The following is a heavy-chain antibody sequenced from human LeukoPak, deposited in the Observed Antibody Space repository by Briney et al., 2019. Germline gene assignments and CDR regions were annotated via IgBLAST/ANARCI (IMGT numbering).Heavy chain of an antibody. CDR2: ISSIGDNT. J-gene: IGHJ4*02. Sequence: GGSLRLSCAASGFTFSNYGMHWVRQAPGKGLEYVSAISSIGDNTYYADSVKGRFTISRDNSKNTLYLQMSSLRPEDTAVYYCVKIPGSYSIDYWGQGTLVTVSS. V-gene: IGHV3-64D*06. CDR1: GFTFSNYG. D-gene: IGHD3-10*01. CDR3: VKIPGSYSIDY.